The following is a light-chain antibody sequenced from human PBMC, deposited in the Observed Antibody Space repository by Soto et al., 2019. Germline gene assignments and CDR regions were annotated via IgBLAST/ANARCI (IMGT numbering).Light chain of an antibody. V-gene: IGLV2-11*01. J-gene: IGLJ1*01. CDR3: SSYAGNYDYV. Sequence: QSVLTQPGSVSGSPGQSVTIPGPGTSSDVGGYNYVSWYQRHAGKGPKLIIYAVSERPSGVPDRFPASKSGNTASLTISGLQAEDEADYYCSSYAGNYDYVFGSGTKVTVL. CDR1: SSDVGGYNY. CDR2: AVS.